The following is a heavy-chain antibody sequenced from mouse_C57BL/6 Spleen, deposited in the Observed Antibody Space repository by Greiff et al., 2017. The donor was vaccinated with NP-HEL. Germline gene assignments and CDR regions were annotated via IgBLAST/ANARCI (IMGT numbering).Heavy chain of an antibody. CDR2: INPNNGGT. Sequence: EVQRVESGPELVKPGASVKIPCKASGYTFTDYNMDWVKQSHGKSLEWIGDINPNNGGTIYNQKFKGKATLTVDKSSSTAYMELRSLTSEDTAVYYCARRGDYYGSSYAMDYWGQGTSVTVSS. CDR3: ARRGDYYGSSYAMDY. J-gene: IGHJ4*01. D-gene: IGHD1-1*01. CDR1: GYTFTDYN. V-gene: IGHV1-18*01.